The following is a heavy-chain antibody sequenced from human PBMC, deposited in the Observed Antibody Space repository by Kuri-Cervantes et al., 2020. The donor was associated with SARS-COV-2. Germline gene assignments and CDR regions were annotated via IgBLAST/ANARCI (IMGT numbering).Heavy chain of an antibody. V-gene: IGHV4-34*01. J-gene: IGHJ4*02. CDR2: IYYSGST. D-gene: IGHD2-2*01. CDR3: ARRRSSTSCYCFDY. Sequence: ESLKISCAVYGGSFSGYYWSWIRQPPGKGLEWIGSIYYSGSTYYNPSLKSRVTISVDTSKNQFSLKLSSVTAADTAVYYCARRRSSTSCYCFDYWGQGTLVTVSS. CDR1: GGSFSGYY.